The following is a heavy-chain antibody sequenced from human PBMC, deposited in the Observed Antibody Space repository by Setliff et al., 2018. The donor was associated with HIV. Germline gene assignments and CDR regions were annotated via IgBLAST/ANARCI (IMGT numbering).Heavy chain of an antibody. D-gene: IGHD2-2*01. CDR3: ARHSGGDQLLREFDY. Sequence: SETLSLTCAVSGFSISTNYYWGWIRQPPGKGLDWIGSIYHSGSTYYNPSLKSRVTISVDTPKNQFSLELSSVTAADTAIFYCARHSGGDQLLREFDYWGQGTLVTVSS. CDR2: IYHSGST. CDR1: GFSISTNYY. J-gene: IGHJ4*02. V-gene: IGHV4-38-2*01.